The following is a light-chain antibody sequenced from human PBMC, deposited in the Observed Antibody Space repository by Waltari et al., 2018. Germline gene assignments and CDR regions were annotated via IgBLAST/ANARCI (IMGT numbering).Light chain of an antibody. CDR2: GTT. CDR3: QSYDSNLSGLV. J-gene: IGLJ1*01. CDR1: SSNIGAPYD. Sequence: QSVLTQPPSVSGAPGQRVTISCTGSSSNIGAPYDVHWYQHVPGTAPKVLIYGTTNRPSGVPDRCSASKSGTSASLAITGLQAEDEGYYYCQSYDSNLSGLVFGTGTKVTVL. V-gene: IGLV1-40*01.